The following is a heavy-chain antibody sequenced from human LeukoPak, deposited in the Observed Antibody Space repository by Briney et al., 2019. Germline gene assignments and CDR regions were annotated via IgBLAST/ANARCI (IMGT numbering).Heavy chain of an antibody. Sequence: ESLKISCKGSGYSFTSYWNGWVRQMAGKGLEWMGIIHPWDSDSTYSPSFQGPVTILADKSISTAYLQWSRRKAADTAMYYCARAGYSSGWFVPFDLWGQGTLVTVSS. CDR3: ARAGYSSGWFVPFDL. D-gene: IGHD6-19*01. V-gene: IGHV5-51*01. J-gene: IGHJ4*02. CDR2: IHPWDSDS. CDR1: GYSFTSYW.